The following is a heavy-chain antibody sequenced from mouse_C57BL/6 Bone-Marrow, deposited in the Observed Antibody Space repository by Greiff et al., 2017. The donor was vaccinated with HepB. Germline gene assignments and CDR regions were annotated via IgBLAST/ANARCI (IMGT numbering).Heavy chain of an antibody. CDR1: GFSLTSYG. V-gene: IGHV2-6-1*01. D-gene: IGHD1-1*01. CDR3: ARHGYYGSPFDY. CDR2: IWSDGST. Sequence: VKLMESGPGLVAPSQSLSITCTVSGFSLTSYGVHWVRQPPGKGLEWLVVIWSDGSTTYNSALKSRLSISKDNSKSQVFLKMNSLQTDDTAMYYCARHGYYGSPFDYWGQGTTLTVSS. J-gene: IGHJ2*01.